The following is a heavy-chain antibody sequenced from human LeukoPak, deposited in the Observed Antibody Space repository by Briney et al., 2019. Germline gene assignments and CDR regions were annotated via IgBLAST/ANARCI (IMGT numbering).Heavy chain of an antibody. CDR2: INAGNGNT. D-gene: IGHD6-19*01. CDR3: ARGGGLIAVASFDP. V-gene: IGHV1-3*01. J-gene: IGHJ5*02. CDR1: GYTFTSYA. Sequence: ASVKVSCKASGYTFTSYATHWVRQAPGQRLEWMGWINAGNGNTKYSQKFQGRVTITRDTSASTAYMELSSLRSEDTAVYYCARGGGLIAVASFDPWGQGTLVTVSS.